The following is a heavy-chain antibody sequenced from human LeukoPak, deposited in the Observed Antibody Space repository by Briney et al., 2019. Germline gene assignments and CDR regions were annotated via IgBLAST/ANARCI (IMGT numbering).Heavy chain of an antibody. J-gene: IGHJ4*02. CDR3: ARASVGGAAAGTSDY. D-gene: IGHD6-13*01. CDR2: IIPIFGTA. V-gene: IGHV1-69*01. Sequence: SVKVSCKAFGGTFSSYAISWVRQAPGQGLEWMGGIIPIFGTANYAQKFQGRVTITADESTSTAYMELSSLRSEDTAVYYCARASVGGAAAGTSDYWGQGTLVTVSS. CDR1: GGTFSSYA.